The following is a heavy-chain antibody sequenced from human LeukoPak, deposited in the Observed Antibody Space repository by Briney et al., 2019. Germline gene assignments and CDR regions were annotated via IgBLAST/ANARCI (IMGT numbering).Heavy chain of an antibody. V-gene: IGHV4-59*13. CDR2: IYYSGST. J-gene: IGHJ4*02. CDR3: ARLAVTTTHFDY. CDR1: GGSFSGYY. Sequence: SETLSLTCAVYGGSFSGYYWSWIRQPPGKGLEWVGYIYYSGSTNYNPSLKSRVTISVDRSKNQFSLKLSSVTAADTAVYYCARLAVTTTHFDYWGQGTLVTVSS. D-gene: IGHD4-17*01.